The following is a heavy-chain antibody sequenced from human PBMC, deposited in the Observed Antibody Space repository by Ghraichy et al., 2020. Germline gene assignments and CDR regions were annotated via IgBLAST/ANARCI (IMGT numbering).Heavy chain of an antibody. CDR3: ARGGYYYDSSGYYRVEYLQH. J-gene: IGHJ1*01. CDR2: ISSSSSYI. CDR1: GFTFSSYS. D-gene: IGHD3-22*01. V-gene: IGHV3-21*01. Sequence: GGSLRLSCAASGFTFSSYSMNWVRQAPGKGLEWVSSISSSSSYIYYADSVKGRFTISRDNAKNSLYLQMNSLRAVDTAVYYCARGGYYYDSSGYYRVEYLQHWGQGTLVTVSS.